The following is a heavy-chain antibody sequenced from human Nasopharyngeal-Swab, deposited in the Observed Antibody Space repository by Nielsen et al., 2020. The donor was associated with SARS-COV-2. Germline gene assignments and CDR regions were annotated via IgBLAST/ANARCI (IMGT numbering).Heavy chain of an antibody. J-gene: IGHJ3*02. Sequence: GESLKTSCAASGSTLSNYWIHWVRQTPGKGLLLVSRINTDASRTSYADSVQGRFTISRDNAKNTVYLQMNSLRGEDTAVYYCTRVYVHDAFEMWGQGTMVTVSS. CDR3: TRVYVHDAFEM. D-gene: IGHD3-16*01. CDR2: INTDASRT. CDR1: GSTLSNYW. V-gene: IGHV3-74*01.